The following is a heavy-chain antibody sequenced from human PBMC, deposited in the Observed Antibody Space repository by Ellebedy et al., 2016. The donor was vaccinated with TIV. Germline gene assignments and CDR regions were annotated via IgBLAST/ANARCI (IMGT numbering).Heavy chain of an antibody. V-gene: IGHV3-30-3*01. Sequence: GESLKISCAASGFTVSNNYISWVRQAPGKGLEWVAFISSDGNIKDYADSVKGRFTISRDNSRKTLYLQMNSLRLDDTAVHYCARGSEGSGFDYWGQGTLVTVSS. D-gene: IGHD6-25*01. J-gene: IGHJ4*02. CDR3: ARGSEGSGFDY. CDR2: ISSDGNIK. CDR1: GFTVSNNY.